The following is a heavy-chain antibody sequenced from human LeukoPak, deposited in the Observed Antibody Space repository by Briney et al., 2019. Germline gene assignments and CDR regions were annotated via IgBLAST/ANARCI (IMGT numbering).Heavy chain of an antibody. CDR2: IYTSGST. CDR1: GGSISSGSYY. Sequence: SETLSLTCTVSGGSISSGSYYWSWIRQPAGKGLEWIGRIYTSGSTNYNPSLKSRVTISVNTSKNPFSLKLSPVTAADTAVYYCARDRDYYYYMDVWGKGTTVTVSS. CDR3: ARDRDYYYYMDV. D-gene: IGHD3-10*01. V-gene: IGHV4-61*02. J-gene: IGHJ6*03.